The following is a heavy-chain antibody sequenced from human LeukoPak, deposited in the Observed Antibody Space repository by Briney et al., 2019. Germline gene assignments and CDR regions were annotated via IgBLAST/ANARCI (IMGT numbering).Heavy chain of an antibody. V-gene: IGHV1-58*01. CDR2: IVVGSGNT. CDR3: AAEPTTVTKYYFDY. CDR1: GFTFTSSA. J-gene: IGHJ4*02. D-gene: IGHD4-17*01. Sequence: ASVKVSCKASGFTFTSSAVQWVRQARGQRLEWIGWIVVGSGNTNYAQKFQERVTITRDMSTSTAYMELSSLRSEDTAVYCCAAEPTTVTKYYFDYWGQGTLVTVSS.